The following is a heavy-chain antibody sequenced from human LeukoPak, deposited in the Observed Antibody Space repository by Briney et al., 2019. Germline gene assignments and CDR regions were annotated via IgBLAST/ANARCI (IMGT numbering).Heavy chain of an antibody. D-gene: IGHD3-16*02. CDR1: GFTFDDYA. V-gene: IGHV3-9*01. CDR3: AKVAYDYVWGSYRSDPYWYFDL. Sequence: GGSLRLSCAASGFTFDDYAMHWVRQAPGKGLEWVSGISWNSGSIGYADSVKGRFTISRDNAKNSLYLQMNSLRAEDTALYYCAKVAYDYVWGSYRSDPYWYFDLWGRGTLVTVSS. CDR2: ISWNSGSI. J-gene: IGHJ2*01.